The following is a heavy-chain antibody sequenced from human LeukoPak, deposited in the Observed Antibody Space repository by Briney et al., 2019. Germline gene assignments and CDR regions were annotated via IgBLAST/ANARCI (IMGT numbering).Heavy chain of an antibody. V-gene: IGHV4-61*02. D-gene: IGHD2-8*02. CDR1: GGSISSGSYY. J-gene: IGHJ4*02. CDR2: IYTSGST. CDR3: AGGIRVGCFDY. Sequence: SQTLSLTCTVSGGSISSGSYYWSWIRQPAGKGLEWIGRIYTSGSTNYNPSLKSRVTISVDTSKNQFSPKLSSVTAADTAVYYCAGGIRVGCFDYWGQGTLVTVSS.